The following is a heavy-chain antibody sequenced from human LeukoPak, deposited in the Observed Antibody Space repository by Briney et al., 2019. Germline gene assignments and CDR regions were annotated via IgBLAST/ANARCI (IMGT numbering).Heavy chain of an antibody. Sequence: SETLSLTCTVSGGSISTYYWNWIRQPPGKGLEWIGYIYHSGSTNYNPSLQSRVTISVDAPKNQFSLNLNSVTAADTAVYYCARGGAARLHFQNWGQGTLVTVSS. CDR3: ARGGAARLHFQN. V-gene: IGHV4-59*01. CDR2: IYHSGST. CDR1: GGSISTYY. J-gene: IGHJ1*01. D-gene: IGHD6-6*01.